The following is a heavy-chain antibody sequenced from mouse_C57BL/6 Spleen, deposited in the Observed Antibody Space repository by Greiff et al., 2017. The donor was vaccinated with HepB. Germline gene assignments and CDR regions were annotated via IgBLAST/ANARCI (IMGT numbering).Heavy chain of an antibody. J-gene: IGHJ2*01. V-gene: IGHV5-4*01. Sequence: EVMLVESGGGLEKPGGSLKLSCAASGFTFSSYAMSWVRQTPEKRLEWVATISDGGSYTYYPDNVKGRFTISRDNAKNNLYLQMSHLKSEDTAMYYCARDHADDDFDYWGQGTTLTVSS. CDR3: ARDHADDDFDY. D-gene: IGHD2-12*01. CDR1: GFTFSSYA. CDR2: ISDGGSYT.